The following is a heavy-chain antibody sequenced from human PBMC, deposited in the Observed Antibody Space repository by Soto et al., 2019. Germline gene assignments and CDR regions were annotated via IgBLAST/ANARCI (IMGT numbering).Heavy chain of an antibody. D-gene: IGHD3-16*01. V-gene: IGHV4-34*01. Sequence: SETLSLTCAVSGGSFRGYFWSWIRQSPAKGLEWIGEINDSGNTYYNPSFKGRLTISVDTSTSQISLRLTSVTAADSAVYYRQGGDFWGQGTRVTVSS. CDR1: GGSFRGYF. CDR2: INDSGNT. J-gene: IGHJ4*02. CDR3: QGGDF.